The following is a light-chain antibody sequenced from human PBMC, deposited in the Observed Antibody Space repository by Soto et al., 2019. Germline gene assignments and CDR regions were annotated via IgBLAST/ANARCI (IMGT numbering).Light chain of an antibody. CDR1: QSVSSSS. J-gene: IGKJ1*01. CDR3: QQYGSSPWT. V-gene: IGKV3-20*01. CDR2: ATS. Sequence: EIVVTQSPGTLSLSPGERATLSCRASQSVSSSSLAWYQQNPGQAPRLLIYATSSRAAGIPDRFSGSGSGTDFTLTISRLEPEDFAVYYCQQYGSSPWTFGQGTKVEIK.